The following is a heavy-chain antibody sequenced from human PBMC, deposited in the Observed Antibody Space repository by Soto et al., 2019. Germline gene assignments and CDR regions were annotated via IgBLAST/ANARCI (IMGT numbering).Heavy chain of an antibody. Sequence: QVQLVEYGGGVVQPGRSLRLSCAASGFTFSSYGMHWVRQAPGKGLEWVAVIWYDGSNKYYADSVKGRFTISRDNSKNTLYLQMNSLRAEDTAVYYCAGGNGVAATPGLLDYWGQGTLVTVSS. J-gene: IGHJ4*02. CDR1: GFTFSSYG. CDR2: IWYDGSNK. CDR3: AGGNGVAATPGLLDY. D-gene: IGHD2-15*01. V-gene: IGHV3-33*01.